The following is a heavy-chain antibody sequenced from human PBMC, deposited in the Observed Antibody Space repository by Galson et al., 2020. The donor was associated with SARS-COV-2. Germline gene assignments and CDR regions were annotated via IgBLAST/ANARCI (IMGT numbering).Heavy chain of an antibody. Sequence: GGSLRLSCTASGFTFSSYAMHWVRQAPGKGLERVAVISYDGSNKYYADSVKGRFTISRDNSKNTLYLQMNSLRAEDTAVYYCARDLVGYYDKLDFWGQGTLVTVS. CDR1: GFTFSSYA. J-gene: IGHJ4*02. CDR3: ARDLVGYYDKLDF. CDR2: ISYDGSNK. D-gene: IGHD3-22*01. V-gene: IGHV3-30*04.